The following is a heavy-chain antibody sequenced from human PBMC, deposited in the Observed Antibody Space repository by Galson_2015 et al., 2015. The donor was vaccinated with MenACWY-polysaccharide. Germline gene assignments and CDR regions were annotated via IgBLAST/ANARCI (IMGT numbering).Heavy chain of an antibody. CDR2: IRSSGANT. D-gene: IGHD3-3*01. Sequence: SLRLSCAASEFTFTSYAMSWVRQAPGKGLEWVSAIRSSGANTCYADSVKGRFTISRDNSKNTLYLQMNSLRAEDTAVYYCAKDSTDFWSVAGRFDHWGQRYLVT. J-gene: IGHJ5*02. CDR1: EFTFTSYA. CDR3: AKDSTDFWSVAGRFDH. V-gene: IGHV3-23*01.